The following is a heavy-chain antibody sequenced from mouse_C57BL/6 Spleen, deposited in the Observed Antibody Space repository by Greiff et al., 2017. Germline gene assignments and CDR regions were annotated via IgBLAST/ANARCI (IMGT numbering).Heavy chain of an antibody. V-gene: IGHV1-82*01. J-gene: IGHJ3*01. CDR3: ARGYSNYSWFAY. CDR1: GYAFSSSW. D-gene: IGHD2-5*01. Sequence: VKLQQSGPELVKPGASVKISCKASGYAFSSSWMNWVKQRPGKGLEWIGRIYPGDGDTNYNGKFKGKATLTADKSSSTAYMQLSSLTSEDSAVYCCARGYSNYSWFAYWGQGTLVTVSA. CDR2: IYPGDGDT.